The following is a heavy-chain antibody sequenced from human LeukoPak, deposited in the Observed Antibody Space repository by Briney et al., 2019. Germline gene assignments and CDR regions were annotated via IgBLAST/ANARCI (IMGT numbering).Heavy chain of an antibody. Sequence: GGSLRLSCAASGFTFTSYAMSWVRQAPGKGLEWVSTISGGGASAYYADSVKGRFTISRDNPKNTLYLQMNSLRAEDTALYYCAKAAYYDRSGYYENWGQGTLVAVSS. D-gene: IGHD3-22*01. V-gene: IGHV3-23*01. CDR3: AKAAYYDRSGYYEN. J-gene: IGHJ4*02. CDR1: GFTFTSYA. CDR2: ISGGGASA.